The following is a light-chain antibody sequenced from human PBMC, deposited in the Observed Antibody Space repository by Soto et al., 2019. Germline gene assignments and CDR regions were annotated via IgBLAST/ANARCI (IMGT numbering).Light chain of an antibody. CDR1: QSINSW. Sequence: DIQMPQSPSTLSASVGDRVTITCRASQSINSWLAWYQQKPGTAPRLMIYDASSLESGVPSRFSGSGSGTEFTLTISSLQPDDFATYYCQQYNSYPWTFGQGTKVEIK. J-gene: IGKJ1*01. CDR3: QQYNSYPWT. V-gene: IGKV1-5*01. CDR2: DAS.